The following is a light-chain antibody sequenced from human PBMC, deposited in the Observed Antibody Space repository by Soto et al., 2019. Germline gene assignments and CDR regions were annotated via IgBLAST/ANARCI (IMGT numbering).Light chain of an antibody. CDR3: SSYISSSTYV. CDR1: SSDVGYYNY. V-gene: IGLV2-14*03. J-gene: IGLJ1*01. Sequence: QSALTQPASVSGSPGQSITISCTGTSSDVGYYNYVSWYQQHPGKAPKLMMYDVRNRPSGGSNRFSGSKSGNTASLTISGLQAEDEADYYCSSYISSSTYVFGTGTQLTVL. CDR2: DVR.